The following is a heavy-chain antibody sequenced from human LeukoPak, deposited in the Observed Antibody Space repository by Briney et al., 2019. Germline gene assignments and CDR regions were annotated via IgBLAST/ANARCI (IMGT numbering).Heavy chain of an antibody. V-gene: IGHV3-33*01. CDR1: GFTFSNYG. J-gene: IGHJ4*02. CDR2: IWYDGSKK. CDR3: ARDYSFYFDS. Sequence: GESLRLSCAASGFTFSNYGMHWVRQAPGKGQEWVAVIWYDGSKKYYADSVKGRFTISRDYSKNTLYLEMNSLRAEDTAVYYCARDYSFYFDSWGQGTLVTVSS. D-gene: IGHD1-26*01.